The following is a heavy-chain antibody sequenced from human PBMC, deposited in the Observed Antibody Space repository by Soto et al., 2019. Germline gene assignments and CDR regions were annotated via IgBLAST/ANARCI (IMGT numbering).Heavy chain of an antibody. Sequence: GGSLRLSCAASGFTFSSYSMNWVRQAPGKGLEWVALIAPNGSYIYYADSVKGRFTISRDNSKSTLSLQMDSLRAEDTSLYLCATDIHATWLLNSWGQGTLVTVSS. CDR2: IAPNGSYI. J-gene: IGHJ4*02. D-gene: IGHD2-2*02. CDR1: GFTFSSYS. CDR3: ATDIHATWLLNS. V-gene: IGHV3-21*01.